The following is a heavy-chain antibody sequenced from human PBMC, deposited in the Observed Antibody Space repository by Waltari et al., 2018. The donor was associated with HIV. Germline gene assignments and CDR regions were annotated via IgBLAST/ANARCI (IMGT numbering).Heavy chain of an antibody. D-gene: IGHD1-26*01. Sequence: EVQLVESGGGLVQPGGYLRLSCAASGFTVSSNYMSWVRQAPGKGLEWVSVIYSGGSTYYADSVKGRFTISRDNSKNTLYLQMNSLRAEDTAVYYCARDRGGSSFQHWGQGTLVTVSS. CDR1: GFTVSSNY. J-gene: IGHJ1*01. V-gene: IGHV3-66*02. CDR2: IYSGGST. CDR3: ARDRGGSSFQH.